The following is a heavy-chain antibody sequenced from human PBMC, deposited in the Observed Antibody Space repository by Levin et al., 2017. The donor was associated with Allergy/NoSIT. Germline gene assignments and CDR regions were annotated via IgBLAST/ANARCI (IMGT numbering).Heavy chain of an antibody. V-gene: IGHV1-18*01. CDR2: ISTHNGNT. J-gene: IGHJ6*03. Sequence: GESLKISCKASGYTFKNYGISWVRQAPGQGLELMGWISTHNGNTNYAQSFQGRVTMTTDTSTSTADMELRSLISDDTAVYYCARFGVTPVSYFYMDVWGKGTTVTVSS. CDR3: ARFGVTPVSYFYMDV. CDR1: GYTFKNYG. D-gene: IGHD3-3*01.